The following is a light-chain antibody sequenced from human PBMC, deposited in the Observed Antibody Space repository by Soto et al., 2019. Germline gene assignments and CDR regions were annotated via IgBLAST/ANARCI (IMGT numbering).Light chain of an antibody. Sequence: VLTQFQVTLSLSPGERATLSCRASQTISSSYLAWYQQKPGQAPRLLIYGASNRATGIPDRFSGSESGTDFTLTISRLEPEDFAVYYCQQYGSSGTFGQGSMVDVK. CDR2: GAS. V-gene: IGKV3-20*01. J-gene: IGKJ1*01. CDR3: QQYGSSGT. CDR1: QTISSSY.